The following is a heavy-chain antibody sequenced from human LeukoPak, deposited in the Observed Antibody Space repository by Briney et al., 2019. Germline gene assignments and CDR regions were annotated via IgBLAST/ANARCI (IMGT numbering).Heavy chain of an antibody. J-gene: IGHJ4*02. CDR1: GGSIRSYY. CDR3: ARQGYTASFDFLDN. CDR2: IYITGTT. Sequence: SETLSDTCDVSGGSIRSYYWGWVRQPAGKGLEWIGRIYITGTTHFSPSLQSRLTMSVDTSKNQFSLKLTSVTAADTAVYFCARQGYTASFDFLDNWSQGELLSVSS. V-gene: IGHV4-4*07. D-gene: IGHD1-26*01.